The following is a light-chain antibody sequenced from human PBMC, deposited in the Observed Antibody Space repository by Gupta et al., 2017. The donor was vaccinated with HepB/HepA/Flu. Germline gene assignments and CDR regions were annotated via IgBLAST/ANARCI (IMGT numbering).Light chain of an antibody. Sequence: QSALTQPASVSGSPGQSITISCTGTSNDIGVYNYVSWYQQHPDKAPKLIIYDVTDRPSGVSNRFSGSKSGNTASLTISGLQAEDEADYDCSSYTRSTTRVFGGGTKLTVL. J-gene: IGLJ3*02. CDR1: SNDIGVYNY. CDR3: SSYTRSTTRV. CDR2: DVT. V-gene: IGLV2-14*03.